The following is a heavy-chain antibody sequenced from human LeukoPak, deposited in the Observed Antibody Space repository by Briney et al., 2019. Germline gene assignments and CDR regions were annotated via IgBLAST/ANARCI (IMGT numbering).Heavy chain of an antibody. CDR2: IYYSGST. V-gene: IGHV4-59*01. Sequence: SETLSLTCTVSGGSISSYYWSWIRQPPGKGLEWIGYIYYSGSTNYNPSLKSRVTISVDTSKNQLSLKLSSVTAADTAVYYCARAPGYSYGSFDYWGQGTLVTDSS. CDR3: ARAPGYSYGSFDY. J-gene: IGHJ4*02. D-gene: IGHD5-18*01. CDR1: GGSISSYY.